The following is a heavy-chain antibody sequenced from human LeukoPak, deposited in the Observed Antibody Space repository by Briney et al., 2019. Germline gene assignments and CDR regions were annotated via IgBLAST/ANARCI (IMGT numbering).Heavy chain of an antibody. CDR2: IYTSGST. J-gene: IGHJ3*02. D-gene: IGHD3-10*01. V-gene: IGHV4-4*07. CDR3: ARGGSGSYYNSDAFDI. CDR1: GGSISSYY. Sequence: SETLSLTCTVSGGSISSYYWSWIRQPAGKGMEWIGRIYTSGSTNYNPSLKSRVTMSVDTSKNQFSLKLSSVTAADTAVYYCARGGSGSYYNSDAFDIWGQGTMVTVSS.